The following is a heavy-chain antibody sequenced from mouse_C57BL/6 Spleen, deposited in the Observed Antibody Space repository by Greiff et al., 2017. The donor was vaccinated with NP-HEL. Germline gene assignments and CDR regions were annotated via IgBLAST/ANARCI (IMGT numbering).Heavy chain of an antibody. CDR2: IDPSDSYT. CDR3: APLGAGYFDV. D-gene: IGHD3-3*01. J-gene: IGHJ1*03. V-gene: IGHV1-59*01. Sequence: PGQGLEWIGVIDPSDSYTNYNQKFKGKATLTVDTSSSTAYMQLSSLTSEDSAVYYCAPLGAGYFDVWGTGTTVTVSS.